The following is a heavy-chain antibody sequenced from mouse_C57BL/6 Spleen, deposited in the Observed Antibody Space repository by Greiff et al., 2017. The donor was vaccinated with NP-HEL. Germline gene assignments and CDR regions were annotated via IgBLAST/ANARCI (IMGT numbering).Heavy chain of an antibody. J-gene: IGHJ2*01. V-gene: IGHV1-63*01. CDR3: ARENYYGLDY. Sequence: VLLQQSGAELVRPGTSVKMSCMASGYTFTNYRSGWAKQWPGHGLEWIGDIYPGGGYTNYNEKLKGKATLTADKASSTAYMQFSSLTSEDSAIYYCARENYYGLDYWSQGTTLTDSS. CDR2: IYPGGGYT. CDR1: GYTFTNYR. D-gene: IGHD1-1*01.